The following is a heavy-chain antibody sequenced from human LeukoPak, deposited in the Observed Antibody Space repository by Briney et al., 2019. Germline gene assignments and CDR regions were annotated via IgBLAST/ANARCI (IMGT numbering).Heavy chain of an antibody. CDR3: AKDLKITMVRGFDY. V-gene: IGHV3-23*01. CDR1: GFTFSSYA. CDR2: ISGSGGST. D-gene: IGHD3-10*01. J-gene: IGHJ4*02. Sequence: GGSLRLSCAASGFTFSSYAMGWVRQAPGKGLEWVSAISGSGGSTYYADSVKGRFTISRDNSKNTLYLQMNSLRAEDTAVYYCAKDLKITMVRGFDYWGQGTLVTVSS.